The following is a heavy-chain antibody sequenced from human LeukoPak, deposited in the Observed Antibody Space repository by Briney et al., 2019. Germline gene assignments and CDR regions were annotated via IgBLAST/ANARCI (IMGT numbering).Heavy chain of an antibody. D-gene: IGHD4-23*01. CDR2: IYPGDSDT. CDR1: GYPFPNYW. CDR3: ARHRDFGGNSPRTFDI. J-gene: IGHJ3*02. V-gene: IGHV5-51*01. Sequence: GESLKISCKASGYPFPNYWIAWVRQMPGKGLGWMGIIYPGDSDTRYSPSFQGQVTISVDRSITTAYLHWSSLKASDTGMYYCARHRDFGGNSPRTFDIWGQGTMVTVSS.